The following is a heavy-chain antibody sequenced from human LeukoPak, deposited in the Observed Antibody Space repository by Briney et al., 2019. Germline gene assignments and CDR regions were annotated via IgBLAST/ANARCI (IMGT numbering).Heavy chain of an antibody. Sequence: PGGSLRLSCAASGFTFSLYTMHWVRQAPGKGLEWVAVISYDGSDKYYADSVKGRFTISRNNSKNTLFLQMNSLRAEATAVNFCARDVGGGDTFEYWGQGTLVTVSS. CDR3: ARDVGGGDTFEY. CDR1: GFTFSLYT. J-gene: IGHJ4*02. CDR2: ISYDGSDK. V-gene: IGHV3-30*04. D-gene: IGHD2-21*02.